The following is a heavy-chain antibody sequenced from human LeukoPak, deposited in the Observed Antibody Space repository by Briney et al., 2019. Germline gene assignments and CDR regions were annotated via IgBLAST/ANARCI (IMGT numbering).Heavy chain of an antibody. J-gene: IGHJ4*02. CDR2: INPNSGGT. CDR1: GYTFTGYY. V-gene: IGHV1-2*06. Sequence: ASVKVSCKASGYTFTGYYMHWVRQAPGQGLEWMGRINPNSGGTNYAQKFQGRVTMTRDTSVSTAYMELSRLRSDDTAVYYCARGGSSWYYFDYWSQGTLVTVSS. CDR3: ARGGSSWYYFDY. D-gene: IGHD6-13*01.